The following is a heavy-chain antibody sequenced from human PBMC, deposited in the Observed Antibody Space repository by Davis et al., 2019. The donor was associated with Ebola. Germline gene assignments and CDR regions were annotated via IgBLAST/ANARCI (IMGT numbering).Heavy chain of an antibody. CDR3: ASQPYYYYGMDV. V-gene: IGHV5-10-1*01. Sequence: GESLKTHCKGPGYSFTSYWISWVRQMPGKGLEWMGRIDPSDSYTNYSPSFQGHVTISADKSISTAYLQWSSLKASDTAMYYCASQPYYYYGMDVWGQGTTVTVSS. CDR1: GYSFTSYW. D-gene: IGHD2-2*01. CDR2: IDPSDSYT. J-gene: IGHJ6*02.